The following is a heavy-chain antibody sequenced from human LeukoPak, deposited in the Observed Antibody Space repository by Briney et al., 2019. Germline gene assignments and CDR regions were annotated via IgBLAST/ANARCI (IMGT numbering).Heavy chain of an antibody. CDR3: ARDRTVVTPQVYYYYYMDV. Sequence: SETLSLSCTVSGGSISSGSYYWSWIRQPAGKGLEWIGRIYTSGSTNYNPSLKSRVTISVDTSKNQFSLKLSSVTAADTAVYYCARDRTVVTPQVYYYYYMDVWGKGTTVTVSS. CDR2: IYTSGST. J-gene: IGHJ6*03. D-gene: IGHD4-23*01. V-gene: IGHV4-61*02. CDR1: GGSISSGSYY.